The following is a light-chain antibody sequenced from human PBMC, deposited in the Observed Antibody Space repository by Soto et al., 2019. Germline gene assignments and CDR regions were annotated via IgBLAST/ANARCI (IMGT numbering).Light chain of an antibody. J-gene: IGKJ5*01. CDR1: QSVSSNF. CDR3: QQYGGSPIT. V-gene: IGKV3-20*01. CDR2: AAS. Sequence: EIVLTQSPGTLSLSPGERATLSCRASQSVSSNFLAWFQQQPGQAPRLLVYAASRRVTGIPDRFSGSGSGTDFTLTIGRLEPEDFAVYFCQQYGGSPITFGQGTRLEIK.